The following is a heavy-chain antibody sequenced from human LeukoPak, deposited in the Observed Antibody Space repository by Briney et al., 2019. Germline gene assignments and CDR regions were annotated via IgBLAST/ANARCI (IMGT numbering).Heavy chain of an antibody. CDR1: GFTFSSYS. D-gene: IGHD5-24*01. CDR2: ISSSSSYI. J-gene: IGHJ3*02. CDR3: ATGRLEMAYNQNAFDI. Sequence: PGGSLRLSCAASGFTFSSYSMNWVRQAPGKGLEWVSSISSSSSYIYYADSVKGRFTISRDNAKNSLYLQMNSLRAEDTAVYYCATGRLEMAYNQNAFDIWGQGTMVTVSS. V-gene: IGHV3-21*04.